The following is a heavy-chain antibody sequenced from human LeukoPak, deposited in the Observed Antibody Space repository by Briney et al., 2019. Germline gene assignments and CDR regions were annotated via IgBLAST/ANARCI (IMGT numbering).Heavy chain of an antibody. D-gene: IGHD6-13*01. J-gene: IGHJ4*02. CDR1: GFTFSHYG. V-gene: IGHV3-30*18. CDR3: AKDRETTASGTFDY. Sequence: GRSLSLSCAASGFTFSHYGMHCVSQAPGKGLEWVAGISEDGINKYYTDSVKARFTISRDNSKKTLFLQMNNLRADDTAVYYCAKDRETTASGTFDYWGQGALVTVSS. CDR2: ISEDGINK.